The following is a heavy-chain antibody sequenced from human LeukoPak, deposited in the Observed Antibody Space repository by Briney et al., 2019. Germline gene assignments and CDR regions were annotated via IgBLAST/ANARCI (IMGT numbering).Heavy chain of an antibody. D-gene: IGHD5-12*01. CDR2: ISWNSGSI. CDR1: GFTFSSYA. V-gene: IGHV3-9*03. J-gene: IGHJ4*02. CDR3: ARGLYSGYDLFDY. Sequence: GGSLRLSCAASGFTFSSYAMHWVRQAPGKGLEWVSGISWNSGSIGYADSVKGRFTISRDNAKNSLYLQMNSLRAEDMALYYCARGLYSGYDLFDYWGQGTLVTVSS.